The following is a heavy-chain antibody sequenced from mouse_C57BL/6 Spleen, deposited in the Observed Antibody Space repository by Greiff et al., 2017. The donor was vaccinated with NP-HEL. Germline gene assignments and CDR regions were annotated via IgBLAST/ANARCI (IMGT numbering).Heavy chain of an antibody. V-gene: IGHV1-20*01. CDR1: GYSFTGYF. Sequence: EVQLQQSGPELVKPGDSVKISCKASGYSFTGYFMNWVMQSHGKSLEWIGRINPYNGDTFYNQKFKGKATLTVDKSSSTAHMELRSLTAEDSAVYYCARGDPFAYWGQGTLVTVSA. J-gene: IGHJ3*01. CDR3: ARGDPFAY. CDR2: INPYNGDT.